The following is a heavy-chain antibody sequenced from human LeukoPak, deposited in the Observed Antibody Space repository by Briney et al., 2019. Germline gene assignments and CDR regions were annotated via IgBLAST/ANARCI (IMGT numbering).Heavy chain of an antibody. CDR1: GASLSPHY. CDR2: IYFNGGT. Sequence: SETLSLTCSVSGASLSPHYWSWVRQAPGKGLEWIGYIYFNGGTNYNPSLKSRVTISVDTSKNQFSLKLSSVTAADTAVYYCARGEYSSSWYYYYYMDVWGKGTTVTVSS. J-gene: IGHJ6*03. CDR3: ARGEYSSSWYYYYYMDV. D-gene: IGHD6-6*01. V-gene: IGHV4-59*11.